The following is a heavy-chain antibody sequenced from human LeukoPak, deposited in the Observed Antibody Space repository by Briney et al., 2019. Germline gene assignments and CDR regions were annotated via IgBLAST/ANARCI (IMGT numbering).Heavy chain of an antibody. CDR2: IYTSGST. CDR1: GGSISSGTYH. Sequence: SETLSLTCTVSGGSISSGTYHWSWIRQPAGKGLEWIGRIYTSGSTNYNPSLKSRVTMSVDTSKNQFSLKLSSVTAADTAVYYCARDQGSGSYRYYYYYMDVWGKGTTVTISS. D-gene: IGHD1-26*01. V-gene: IGHV4-61*02. CDR3: ARDQGSGSYRYYYYYMDV. J-gene: IGHJ6*03.